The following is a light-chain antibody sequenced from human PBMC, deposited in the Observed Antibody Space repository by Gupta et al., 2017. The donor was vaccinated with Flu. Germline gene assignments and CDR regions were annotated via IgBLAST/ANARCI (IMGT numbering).Light chain of an antibody. CDR2: DVS. CDR1: SSDLGGYNY. V-gene: IGLV2-11*01. J-gene: IGLJ3*02. CDR3: CSYAGSYTWV. Sequence: QSALTQPRSVSGSPGQSVTISCTGTSSDLGGYNYVSWYQQHPGKAPKLMIYDVSKRPSGVPDRFSGSKSGNTASLTISGLQAEDEADYHCCSYAGSYTWVFGGGTKLTVL.